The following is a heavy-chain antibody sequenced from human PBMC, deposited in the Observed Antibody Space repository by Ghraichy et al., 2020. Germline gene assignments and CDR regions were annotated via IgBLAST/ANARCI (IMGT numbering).Heavy chain of an antibody. CDR2: IDGTTTNT. J-gene: IGHJ4*02. CDR3: ATWLAHHFDY. D-gene: IGHD6-19*01. V-gene: IGHV3-23*01. CDR1: GFAFSNHA. Sequence: GGSLRLSCTASGFAFSNHAMSWVRQGPGKGLEWVATIDGTTTNTHYADSVKGRFTISRDNSKNTLYLHMNSLRAEDTAVYHCATWLAHHFDYWGQETLVTASS.